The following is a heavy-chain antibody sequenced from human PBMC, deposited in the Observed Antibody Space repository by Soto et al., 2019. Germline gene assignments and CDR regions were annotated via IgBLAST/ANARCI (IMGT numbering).Heavy chain of an antibody. V-gene: IGHV4-61*01. CDR2: IYYSGST. CDR3: ARDRFEWSLAASRVCGMDV. D-gene: IGHD6-6*01. Sequence: SETLSLTCTVSGGSVSSGSYYWSWIRQPPGKGLEWIGYIYYSGSTNYNPSLKSRVTISVDTSKNQFSLKLSSVTAADTAVYYCARDRFEWSLAASRVCGMDVWGQGTTVTVS. CDR1: GGSVSSGSYY. J-gene: IGHJ6*02.